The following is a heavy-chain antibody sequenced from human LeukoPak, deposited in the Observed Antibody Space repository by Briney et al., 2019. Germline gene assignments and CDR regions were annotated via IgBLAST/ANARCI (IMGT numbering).Heavy chain of an antibody. Sequence: HPGGSLRLSCAASGFSFSSYGMHWVRQAPGKGLEWVAVISFDGSNEYYADSVKGRFTISRDNSKNSLYLHVNSLRAEDTAVYYCAKSGSSPPYYYYGMDVWGQGTTVTVSS. J-gene: IGHJ6*02. CDR2: ISFDGSNE. CDR3: AKSGSSPPYYYYGMDV. D-gene: IGHD6-13*01. CDR1: GFSFSSYG. V-gene: IGHV3-30*18.